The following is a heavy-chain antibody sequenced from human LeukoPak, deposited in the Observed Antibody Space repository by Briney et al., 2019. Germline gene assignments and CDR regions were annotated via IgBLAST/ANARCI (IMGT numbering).Heavy chain of an antibody. J-gene: IGHJ4*02. D-gene: IGHD6-19*01. V-gene: IGHV3-30*03. Sequence: PGGSLRLSCAASGFTFSSYGMHWVRQAPGKGLEWVAVISYDGSNKYYADSVKGRFTISRDNAKNSLYLQMNSLRAEDTAVYYCARVYSSGWFLRYWGQGTLVTVSS. CDR3: ARVYSSGWFLRY. CDR1: GFTFSSYG. CDR2: ISYDGSNK.